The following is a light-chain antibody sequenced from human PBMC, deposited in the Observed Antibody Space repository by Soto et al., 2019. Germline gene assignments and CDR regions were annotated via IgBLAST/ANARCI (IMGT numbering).Light chain of an antibody. CDR2: DAS. J-gene: IGKJ4*01. V-gene: IGKV1-5*01. Sequence: DIQMTQSPSTLSASVGDRVTITCRASQSISSWLAWYQQKPGKAPKLLIYDASSLESGVPSRFSGRGSGTYFTLTISGLQVEDSATYYCLQEYRYPLTFGGGTTVDNK. CDR1: QSISSW. CDR3: LQEYRYPLT.